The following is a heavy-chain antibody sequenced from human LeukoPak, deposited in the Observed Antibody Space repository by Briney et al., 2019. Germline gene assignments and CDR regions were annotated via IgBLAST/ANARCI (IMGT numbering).Heavy chain of an antibody. Sequence: GGYLRLYCAASGFNFNKYDMTWARQAPGKGLEWVSTITGRSDKTYYTDSVKGRFVTSRDNSKDTLYLQMNSLRAEDTALYYCAKGGWLDDLGQGALVTVSS. CDR3: AKGGWLDD. J-gene: IGHJ4*02. CDR1: GFNFNKYD. V-gene: IGHV3-23*01. D-gene: IGHD6-19*01. CDR2: ITGRSDKT.